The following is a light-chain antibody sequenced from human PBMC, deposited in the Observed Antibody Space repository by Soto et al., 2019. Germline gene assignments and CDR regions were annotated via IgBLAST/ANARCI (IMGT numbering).Light chain of an antibody. CDR3: SSYTSPATRV. J-gene: IGLJ3*02. CDR1: SSDVGAYNL. V-gene: IGLV2-8*01. CDR2: EVN. Sequence: QSALTQPPSASGSPGQSVSISCTGTSSDVGAYNLVSWYQQHPGKAPKLVIYEVNKRPSGVPDRFSGSKSGNTASLTISGLQAEDEADYYCSSYTSPATRVFGGGTKLTVL.